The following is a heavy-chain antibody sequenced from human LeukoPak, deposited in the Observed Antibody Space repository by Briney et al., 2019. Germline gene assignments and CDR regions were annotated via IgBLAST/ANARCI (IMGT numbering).Heavy chain of an antibody. CDR1: GYTFTGYY. D-gene: IGHD3-10*01. Sequence: ASVKVSCKASGYTFTGYYMHWVRQAPGQGREWMGWINPNSGGTNYAQKFQGRVTMTRDTSISTAYMELSRLRSDDTAVYYCARDDPSIVRGVIIELFDYWGQGTLVTVSS. CDR2: INPNSGGT. V-gene: IGHV1-2*02. J-gene: IGHJ4*02. CDR3: ARDDPSIVRGVIIELFDY.